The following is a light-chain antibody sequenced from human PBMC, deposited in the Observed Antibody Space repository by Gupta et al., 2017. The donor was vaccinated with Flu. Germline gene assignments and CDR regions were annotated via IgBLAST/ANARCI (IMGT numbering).Light chain of an antibody. CDR1: QSISNY. Sequence: DIQMTQSPSSLSASVGDTVTITCRASQSISNYLNWYQHKPGKAPKLLIFAASNLQSGVPSGFSGSGSGTDFTLTISRLQPEDFAIYYCQQSHSTPYTFGQGTKMEIK. CDR3: QQSHSTPYT. CDR2: AAS. J-gene: IGKJ2*01. V-gene: IGKV1-39*01.